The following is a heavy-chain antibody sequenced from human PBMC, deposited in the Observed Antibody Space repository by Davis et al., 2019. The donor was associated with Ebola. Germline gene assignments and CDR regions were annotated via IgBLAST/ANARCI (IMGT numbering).Heavy chain of an antibody. J-gene: IGHJ4*02. V-gene: IGHV3-74*01. Sequence: GESLKISCAASGFTFSSYWMHWVRQAPGKGLVWVSRINSDGSSTSYADSVKGRFTISRDNSRSTLYLQMNSLRADDTAVYYCASRTYGSGSNWGQGTLVTVSS. CDR1: GFTFSSYW. D-gene: IGHD3-10*01. CDR3: ASRTYGSGSN. CDR2: INSDGSST.